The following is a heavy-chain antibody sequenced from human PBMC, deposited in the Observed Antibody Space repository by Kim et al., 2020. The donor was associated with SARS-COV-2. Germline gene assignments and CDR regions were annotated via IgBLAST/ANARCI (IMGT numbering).Heavy chain of an antibody. CDR1: GGSVSSGSYY. D-gene: IGHD5-12*01. CDR2: IYYSGST. Sequence: SETLSLTCTVSGGSVSSGSYYWSWIRQPPGKGLEWIGYIYYSGSTNYNPSLKSRVTISVDTSKNQFSLKLSSVTAADTAVYYCARKYSGNDFWFDPWGQGTLVTVSS. J-gene: IGHJ5*02. CDR3: ARKYSGNDFWFDP. V-gene: IGHV4-61*01.